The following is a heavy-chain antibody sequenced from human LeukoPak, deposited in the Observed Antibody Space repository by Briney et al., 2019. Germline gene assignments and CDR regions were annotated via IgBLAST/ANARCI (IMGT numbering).Heavy chain of an antibody. Sequence: GGSLRLSCAASGFTFSSYGMHWVRQAPGKGLDWVAVISNDGSKKYYADSVKGRFTISRDNSKTTLSLQVSSLRTEDTAVYYCAKDRYSYAFEYSDSWGQGTLVTVSS. V-gene: IGHV3-30*18. CDR3: AKDRYSYAFEYSDS. D-gene: IGHD5-18*01. CDR2: ISNDGSKK. J-gene: IGHJ4*02. CDR1: GFTFSSYG.